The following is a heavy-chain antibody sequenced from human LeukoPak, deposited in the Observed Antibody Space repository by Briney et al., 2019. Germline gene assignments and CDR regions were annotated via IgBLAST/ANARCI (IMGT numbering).Heavy chain of an antibody. CDR2: IQYDGGNT. D-gene: IGHD3/OR15-3a*01. J-gene: IGHJ4*01. CDR1: GFTFSNYG. CDR3: AKGGWTGYYPIFDS. Sequence: PGGSLRLSCAASGFTFSNYGMYWVRQAPGKGLEWVAFIQYDGGNTHYADSVKGRFSISRDNSKNTLYLQMNILRAEDTAVYYCAKGGWTGYYPIFDSWGHGTLVTVSS. V-gene: IGHV3-30*02.